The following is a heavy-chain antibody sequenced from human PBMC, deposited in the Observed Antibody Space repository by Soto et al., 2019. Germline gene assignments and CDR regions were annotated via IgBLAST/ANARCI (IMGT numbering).Heavy chain of an antibody. CDR2: ISYDGSNK. D-gene: IGHD3-3*01. J-gene: IGHJ4*02. CDR1: GFTFSSYG. V-gene: IGHV3-30*18. Sequence: SLRLSCAASGFTFSSYGMHWVRQAPGKGLEWVAVISYDGSNKYYADSVKGRFTISRDNSKNTLYLQMNSLRAEDTAVYYCAKDSDFWRFADYWGQGTLVTVSS. CDR3: AKDSDFWRFADY.